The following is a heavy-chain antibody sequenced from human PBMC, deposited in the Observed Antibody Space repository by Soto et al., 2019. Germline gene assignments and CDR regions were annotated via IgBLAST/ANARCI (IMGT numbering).Heavy chain of an antibody. Sequence: PSETLSLTCTVSGGSISSYYWSWIRQPAGKGLEWIGRIYSSGSTNYHPSLKSRLTMSVDTSKNQFSLKLSSVTAADTAVYYCAKMALWFGDDSPYGIDVWGQGTTVTVSS. V-gene: IGHV4-4*07. CDR2: IYSSGST. CDR3: AKMALWFGDDSPYGIDV. D-gene: IGHD3-10*01. J-gene: IGHJ6*02. CDR1: GGSISSYY.